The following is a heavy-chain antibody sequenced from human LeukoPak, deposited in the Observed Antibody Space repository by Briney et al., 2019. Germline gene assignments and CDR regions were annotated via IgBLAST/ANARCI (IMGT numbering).Heavy chain of an antibody. J-gene: IGHJ4*02. Sequence: SETLSLTRTVSYYSMSSDFFWGWIRQPPGKGLEWVATVHQSGSTYFNPSLKSRVSLSIDTSKNQFSLKLSSVTAADTAVYYCARAEYVSTWLPFDYWGQGTLVTASS. V-gene: IGHV4-38-2*02. CDR2: VHQSGST. CDR1: YYSMSSDFF. D-gene: IGHD6-13*01. CDR3: ARAEYVSTWLPFDY.